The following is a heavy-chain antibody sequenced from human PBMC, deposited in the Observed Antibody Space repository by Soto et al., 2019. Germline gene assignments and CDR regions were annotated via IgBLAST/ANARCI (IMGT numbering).Heavy chain of an antibody. Sequence: EVQLVESGGDLVQPGGSLRLSCAASGFTFSSYGMTWVRQAPGKGLEWVSHISSSSRSINYADSVRGRFTISRDNAKNSLYLKMNNLRDDDTAFYYCGREMGSCYYVIADWGQGTLVTVSS. CDR3: GREMGSCYYVIAD. D-gene: IGHD3-22*01. CDR1: GFTFSSYG. J-gene: IGHJ4*02. CDR2: ISSSSRSI. V-gene: IGHV3-48*02.